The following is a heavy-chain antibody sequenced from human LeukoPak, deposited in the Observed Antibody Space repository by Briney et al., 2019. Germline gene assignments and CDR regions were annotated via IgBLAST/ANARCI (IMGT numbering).Heavy chain of an antibody. Sequence: GGSLRLSCAASGFTFSSYAMHWVRQAPGKGLEWVAVISYDGSNKYYADSVKGRFTISRDNSKNTLYLQMNSLRAKDTAVYYCARRGSYYTSDFDYWGQGTLVTVSS. CDR3: ARRGSYYTSDFDY. V-gene: IGHV3-30*04. D-gene: IGHD1-26*01. J-gene: IGHJ4*02. CDR1: GFTFSSYA. CDR2: ISYDGSNK.